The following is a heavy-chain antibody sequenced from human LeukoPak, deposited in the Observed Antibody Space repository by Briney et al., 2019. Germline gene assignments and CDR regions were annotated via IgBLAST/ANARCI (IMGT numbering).Heavy chain of an antibody. V-gene: IGHV3-66*01. CDR2: IYSGGST. CDR3: AKSRRCSSTSCPLDY. Sequence: GGSLRLSCAASGFTVSINYMSWVRQAPGKGLEWGSDIYSGGSTYYAASVKGRFTISRDNSKNTLYLQMNSLRAEDTAVYYCAKSRRCSSTSCPLDYWGQGTLVTVSS. CDR1: GFTVSINY. J-gene: IGHJ4*02. D-gene: IGHD2-2*01.